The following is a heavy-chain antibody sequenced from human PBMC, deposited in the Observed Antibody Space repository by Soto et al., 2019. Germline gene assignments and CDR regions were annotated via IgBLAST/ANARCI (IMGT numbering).Heavy chain of an antibody. J-gene: IGHJ6*02. Sequence: PSETLSLTCTVSGGSISSSSYYWGWIRQPPGKGLEWIGSIYYSGSTYYNPSLKSRVTISVDTSKNQFSLKLSSVTAADTAVYYFARQVWFGEEAYYYYYYGMDVWGQGTTVTVSS. V-gene: IGHV4-39*01. CDR1: GGSISSSSYY. CDR3: ARQVWFGEEAYYYYYYGMDV. D-gene: IGHD3-10*01. CDR2: IYYSGST.